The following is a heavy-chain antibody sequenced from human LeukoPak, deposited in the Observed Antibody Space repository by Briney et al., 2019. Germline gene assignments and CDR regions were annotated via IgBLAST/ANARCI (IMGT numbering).Heavy chain of an antibody. J-gene: IGHJ6*03. CDR2: IYHSGST. Sequence: SETLSLTCTVSGYSISSGYFWGWIRQPPGKGLECIGTIYHSGSTYYNPSLKSRVTISVDTSKNQFSLKLSSVTAADTAVYYCATQPFYGSYYYYYYMDVWGKGTTVTVSS. V-gene: IGHV4-38-2*02. D-gene: IGHD1-26*01. CDR3: ATQPFYGSYYYYYYMDV. CDR1: GYSISSGYF.